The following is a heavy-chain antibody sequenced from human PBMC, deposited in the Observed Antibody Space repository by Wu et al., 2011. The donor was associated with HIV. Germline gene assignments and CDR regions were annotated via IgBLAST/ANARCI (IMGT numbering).Heavy chain of an antibody. J-gene: IGHJ2*01. CDR3: TTGEVRSGIMGDFDL. D-gene: IGHD1-26*01. V-gene: IGHV1-69-2*01. Sequence: EVELLQSGAEVKKPGTTVKISCKVSGYTFANNYMHWIKQAPGKGPEWMGLVDPANGETIYAEKFLGRVTMTADTSIDTAYMEMNSLTSEDTAVYYCTTGEVRSGIMGDFDLWGRGTLVTVSS. CDR2: VDPANGET. CDR1: GYTFANNY.